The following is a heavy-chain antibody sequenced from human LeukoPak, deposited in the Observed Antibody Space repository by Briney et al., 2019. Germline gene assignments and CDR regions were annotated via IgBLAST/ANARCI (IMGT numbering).Heavy chain of an antibody. Sequence: SETLSLTCTVSGGSISSSSYYWGWIRQPPGKGLEWIGSIYYSGSTYYNPSLKSRVTISVDTSKNQFSLKLSSVTAADTAVYYCARARAFGSYYYYYYMDVWGKGTTVTVSS. CDR3: ARARAFGSYYYYYYMDV. V-gene: IGHV4-39*07. CDR1: GGSISSSSYY. CDR2: IYYSGST. J-gene: IGHJ6*03. D-gene: IGHD3-3*02.